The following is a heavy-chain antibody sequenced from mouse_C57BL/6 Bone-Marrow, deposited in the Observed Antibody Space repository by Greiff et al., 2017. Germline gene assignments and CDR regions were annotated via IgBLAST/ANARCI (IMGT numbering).Heavy chain of an antibody. CDR2: IDPETGGT. D-gene: IGHD6-5*01. CDR1: GYTFTDYE. J-gene: IGHJ4*01. V-gene: IGHV1-15*01. Sequence: LQQSGAELVRPGASVTLSCKASGYTFTDYEMHWVKQTPVHGLEWIGAIDPETGGTAYNQKFKGKAILTADKSSSTAYMELRSLTSEDSAVYYCTRFLFLAMDYWGQGTSVTVSS. CDR3: TRFLFLAMDY.